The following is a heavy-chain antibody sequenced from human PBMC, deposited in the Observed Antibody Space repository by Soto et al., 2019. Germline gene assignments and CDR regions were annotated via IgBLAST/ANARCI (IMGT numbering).Heavy chain of an antibody. CDR1: GGSFSGYY. J-gene: IGHJ4*02. V-gene: IGHV4-34*01. CDR3: ARGPGYSYGYYFDY. CDR2: INHSGST. Sequence: SETLSLTCAVYGGSFSGYYWSWVRQPPGKGLEWIGEINHSGSTNYNPSLKSRVTISVDTSKNQLSLKLSSVTAADTAVYYCARGPGYSYGYYFDYWGQGTLVTVSS. D-gene: IGHD5-18*01.